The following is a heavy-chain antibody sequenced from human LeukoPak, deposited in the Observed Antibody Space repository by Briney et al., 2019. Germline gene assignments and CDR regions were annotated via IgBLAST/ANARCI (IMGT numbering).Heavy chain of an antibody. J-gene: IGHJ6*03. CDR2: ISSSGSTI. CDR3: AKVRGDQNYYMDV. V-gene: IGHV3-48*03. D-gene: IGHD3-10*01. CDR1: GFTFSSYE. Sequence: GGSLRLSCAASGFTFSSYEMNWVRQAPGKGLEWVSYISSSGSTIYYADSVKGRFTISRDNSKNTLYLQMNNLRAEDTAVYYCAKVRGDQNYYMDVWGKGTTVTVSS.